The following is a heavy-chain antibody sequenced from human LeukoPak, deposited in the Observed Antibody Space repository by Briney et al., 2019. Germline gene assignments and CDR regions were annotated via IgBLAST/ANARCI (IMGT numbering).Heavy chain of an antibody. J-gene: IGHJ5*02. CDR1: GFTFSSYA. D-gene: IGHD6-19*01. CDR2: ISGSGGGT. CDR3: AKALRSSGWYPFDP. Sequence: GGSLRLSCAASGFTFSSYAMRWVRQAPGKGLEWVSTISGSGGGTYYADSVKGRFTISRDNSENTLYLQMNSLRAEDTAVYYCAKALRSSGWYPFDPWGQGTLVTVSS. V-gene: IGHV3-23*01.